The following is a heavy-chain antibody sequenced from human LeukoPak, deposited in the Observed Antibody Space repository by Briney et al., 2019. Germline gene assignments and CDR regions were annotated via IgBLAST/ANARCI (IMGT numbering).Heavy chain of an antibody. CDR3: AKGGGGRGYCSSTSCYLFDY. CDR2: IWYDGSKT. V-gene: IGHV3-33*06. J-gene: IGHJ4*02. Sequence: GGSLRLSCAASGFTFSNYGMHWVRQAPGKGLEWVAVIWYDGSKTYCADSVKGRFTISRDNSKNTLYLQMNSLRAEDTAVYYCAKGGGGRGYCSSTSCYLFDYWGQGTLVTVSS. D-gene: IGHD2-2*01. CDR1: GFTFSNYG.